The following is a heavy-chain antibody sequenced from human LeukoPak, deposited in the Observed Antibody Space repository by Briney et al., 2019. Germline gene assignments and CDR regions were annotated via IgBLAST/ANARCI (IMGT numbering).Heavy chain of an antibody. CDR1: GYTFTSYA. CDR3: AREKGGVGATSVYYYYYYMDV. J-gene: IGHJ6*03. CDR2: INTNTGNP. V-gene: IGHV7-4-1*02. Sequence: ASVKVSCKASGYTFTSYAMNWVRQAPGQGLEWMGWINTNTGNPTYAQGFTGRFVFSLDTSVSTAYLQISSLKAEDTAVYYCAREKGGVGATSVYYYYYYMDVWGKGTTVTVSS. D-gene: IGHD1-26*01.